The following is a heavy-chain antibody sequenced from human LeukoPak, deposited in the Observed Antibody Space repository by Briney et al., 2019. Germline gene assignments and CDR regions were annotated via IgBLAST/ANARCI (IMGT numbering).Heavy chain of an antibody. Sequence: GASVKVSCKTSGYTFTHYAMNWVRQAPGQGLQWMGWINTNTGIPTYARAFRGRFVFSMDTSVGAAYLQIDSLMPEDTAAYYCARGGYCTSATCNFFDFWGQGTPVTVSS. CDR2: INTNTGIP. CDR1: GYTFTHYA. V-gene: IGHV7-4-1*01. J-gene: IGHJ4*02. CDR3: ARGGYCTSATCNFFDF. D-gene: IGHD2-8*01.